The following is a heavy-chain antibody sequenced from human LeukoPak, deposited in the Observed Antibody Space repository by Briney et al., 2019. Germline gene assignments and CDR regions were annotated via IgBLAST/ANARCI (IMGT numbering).Heavy chain of an antibody. Sequence: ASVKVSCKASGYTFTGYYMHWVRQAPGQGLEWMGWINPNSGGTNYAQKFQGRVTMTRDTSISTAYMELRSLRSDDTAVYYCARDEGTGLYSSSWYWGQGTLVTVSS. CDR2: INPNSGGT. CDR1: GYTFTGYY. CDR3: ARDEGTGLYSSSWY. V-gene: IGHV1-2*02. D-gene: IGHD6-6*01. J-gene: IGHJ4*02.